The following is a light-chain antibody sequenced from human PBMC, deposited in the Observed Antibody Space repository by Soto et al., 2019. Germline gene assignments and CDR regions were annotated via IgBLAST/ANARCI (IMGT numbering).Light chain of an antibody. CDR3: SSYTSSSTVI. CDR1: SSDVGGYNY. CDR2: DVS. V-gene: IGLV2-14*01. Sequence: QSALTQPASVSGSPGQSITISCTGTSSDVGGYNYVSWYQQHPGKAPKLMIYDVSNRPSGISTRFSGSRSGNTASLIISGLQAEDEAAYYCSSYTSSSTVIFGGGTKLTVL. J-gene: IGLJ2*01.